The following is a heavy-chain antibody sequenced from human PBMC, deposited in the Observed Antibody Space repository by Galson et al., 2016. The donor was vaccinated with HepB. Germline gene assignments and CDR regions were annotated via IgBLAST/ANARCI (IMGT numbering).Heavy chain of an antibody. Sequence: SLRLSCASSGLTFGNFIMSWVRQAPGQGLEWVALIRTNADGGTTEYAASVKGRFSISRDDSKSTAYLQMNRLKSEDTAVYYCSVGNFSGYGGRGTVVTVSS. CDR2: IRTNADGGTT. CDR3: SVGNFSGY. D-gene: IGHD2-2*01. CDR1: GLTFGNFI. V-gene: IGHV3-49*04. J-gene: IGHJ4*02.